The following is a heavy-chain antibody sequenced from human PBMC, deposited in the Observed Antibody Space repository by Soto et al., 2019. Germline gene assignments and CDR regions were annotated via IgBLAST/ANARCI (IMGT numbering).Heavy chain of an antibody. D-gene: IGHD6-13*01. CDR3: ARHVTSAAAHFDY. J-gene: IGHJ4*02. CDR2: IYHSGST. V-gene: IGHV4-59*08. Sequence: SETLSLTCTVSGGSIHGYVWSWIRQPPGKGLEWMGLIYHSGSTNYNPSLKSRVTMLVDTSKNQFSLKLSSVTVADTAVYYSARHVTSAAAHFDYWGQGTLVTVSS. CDR1: GGSIHGYV.